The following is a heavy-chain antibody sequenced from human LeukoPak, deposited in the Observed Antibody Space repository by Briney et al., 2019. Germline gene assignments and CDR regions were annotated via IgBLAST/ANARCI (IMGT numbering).Heavy chain of an antibody. Sequence: ASVKVSCKASGGTFSSYAISWVRQAPGQGLEWMGRIIPILGIANYAQKFQGRVTITADNSTSTAYMELSSLRSEDTAVYYCAREHYYGSGSYYYYYYGMDVWGQGTTVTVSS. D-gene: IGHD3-10*01. CDR2: IIPILGIA. V-gene: IGHV1-69*04. CDR3: AREHYYGSGSYYYYYYGMDV. CDR1: GGTFSSYA. J-gene: IGHJ6*02.